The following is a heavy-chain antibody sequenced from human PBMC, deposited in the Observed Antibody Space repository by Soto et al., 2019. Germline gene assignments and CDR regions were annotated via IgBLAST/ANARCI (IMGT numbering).Heavy chain of an antibody. CDR1: GGSIVGYY. CDR2: INHSGST. D-gene: IGHD6-6*01. CDR3: ASKDSSSSVNYYYYMDV. V-gene: IGHV4-34*01. Sequence: LQPLSVTCSVFGGSIVGYYWSWIIQTPGKGLEWIGEINHSGSTNYNPSLKSRVTISVDTSKNQFSLKLSSVTAADTAVYYCASKDSSSSVNYYYYMDVWGKGTTVTVSS. J-gene: IGHJ6*03.